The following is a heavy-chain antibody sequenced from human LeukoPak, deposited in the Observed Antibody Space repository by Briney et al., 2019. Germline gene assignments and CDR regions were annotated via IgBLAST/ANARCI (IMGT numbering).Heavy chain of an antibody. CDR1: GFTFISNW. D-gene: IGHD6-13*01. J-gene: IGHJ4*02. CDR3: ARNPPRGPYSSSWHIDY. V-gene: IGHV3-7*01. CDR2: IKQDVSEK. Sequence: GGSLRHSCEPPGFTFISNWMSWVRQPLGKGLEWVANIKQDVSEKYYVDSVKGRFTISRDNAKNSLYLQMNSLRAEDTAVYYCARNPPRGPYSSSWHIDYWGQGTLVTVSS.